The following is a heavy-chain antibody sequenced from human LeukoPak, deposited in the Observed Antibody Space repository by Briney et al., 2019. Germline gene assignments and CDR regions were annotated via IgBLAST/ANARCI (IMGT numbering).Heavy chain of an antibody. Sequence: ASVKVSCKASGYTFTSYYMHWVRQAPGQGLEWMGIINPSGGGTSYAQKFQGRVTMTRDTSTSTVYMELSSLRSEDTAVYYCAREVYYDSSGYYYGGLVDYWGQGTLVTVSS. CDR2: INPSGGGT. D-gene: IGHD3-22*01. CDR3: AREVYYDSSGYYYGGLVDY. J-gene: IGHJ4*02. CDR1: GYTFTSYY. V-gene: IGHV1-46*01.